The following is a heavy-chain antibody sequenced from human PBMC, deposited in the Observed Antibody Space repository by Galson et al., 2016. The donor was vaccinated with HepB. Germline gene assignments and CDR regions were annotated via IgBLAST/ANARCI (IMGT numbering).Heavy chain of an antibody. J-gene: IGHJ4*02. V-gene: IGHV1-24*01. CDR1: GYTLSGLS. CDR2: FDSEDGET. D-gene: IGHD3-10*01. CDR3: GARRFGKLYFDY. Sequence: SCKVSGYTLSGLSIHWVRQTPGKGLEWMGGFDSEDGETIFIQKFQGRITMTEDTSTDTAYMELSSLTYEDTAVYFCGARRFGKLYFDYWGQGTQATVSS.